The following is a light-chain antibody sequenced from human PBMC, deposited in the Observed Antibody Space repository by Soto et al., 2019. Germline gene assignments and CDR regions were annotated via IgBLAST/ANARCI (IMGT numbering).Light chain of an antibody. CDR2: GVS. V-gene: IGLV2-8*01. CDR1: SSDVGGYNY. CDR3: YSSAGSDGYV. Sequence: QSALTQPPSASGPPGQSVAISCTGTSSDVGGYNYVSWYQHHPGKAPKLMIYGVSKRPSGVPDRFSGSKSGNTASLTVSGLQAEDEADYYCYSSAGSDGYVFGTGTKLTVL. J-gene: IGLJ1*01.